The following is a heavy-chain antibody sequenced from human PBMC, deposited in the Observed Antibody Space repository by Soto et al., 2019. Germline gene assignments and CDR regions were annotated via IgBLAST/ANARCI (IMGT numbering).Heavy chain of an antibody. V-gene: IGHV1-18*01. CDR3: ARDHRDIVVVPAAIYFDY. J-gene: IGHJ4*02. CDR1: GYTFTSYG. CDR2: ISAYNGNT. Sequence: QVQLVQSGAEVKKPGASVKVSCKASGYTFTSYGISWVRQAPGQGLEWMGWISAYNGNTNYAQKIQGRVTMTTDTSTSTAYMELRSLRSDDTAVYYCARDHRDIVVVPAAIYFDYWGQGTLVTVSS. D-gene: IGHD2-2*01.